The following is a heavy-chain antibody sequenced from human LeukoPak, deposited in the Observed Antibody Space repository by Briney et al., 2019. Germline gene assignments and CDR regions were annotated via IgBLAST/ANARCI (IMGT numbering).Heavy chain of an antibody. V-gene: IGHV4-59*01. CDR2: IYYSGST. CDR3: ARSLEDSSGYNYYYYGMDV. D-gene: IGHD3-22*01. J-gene: IGHJ6*02. CDR1: GDSITNFY. Sequence: SETLSLICTVSGDSITNFYWSWIRQPPGKGLEWIGYIYYSGSTNYNPSLKSRVTISVDTSKNQFSLKLSSVTAADTAVYYCARSLEDSSGYNYYYYGMDVWGQGTTVTVSS.